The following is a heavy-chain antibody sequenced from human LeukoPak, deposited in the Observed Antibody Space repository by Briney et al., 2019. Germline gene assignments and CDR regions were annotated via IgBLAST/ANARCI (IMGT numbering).Heavy chain of an antibody. CDR3: AIRSGRNYYGADV. CDR2: TYYTGST. J-gene: IGHJ6*02. CDR1: GGSISGYY. V-gene: IGHV4-59*08. D-gene: IGHD1-26*01. Sequence: SETLSLTCNVSGGSISGYYWNWIRQPPGKGLEWIGYTYYTGSTSYNPSLDSRVAISIDTSKSQFSLTLSSVTAADTAVYYCAIRSGRNYYGADVWGQGTTVTVSS.